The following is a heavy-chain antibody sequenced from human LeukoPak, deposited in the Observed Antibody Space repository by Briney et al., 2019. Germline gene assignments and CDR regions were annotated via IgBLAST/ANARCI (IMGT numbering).Heavy chain of an antibody. CDR3: ARATSGTFDY. CDR1: GDSVSSSRAT. V-gene: IGHV6-1*01. D-gene: IGHD6-13*01. J-gene: IGHJ4*02. Sequence: SQTLSLTFAISGDSVSSSRATWNWIRQSPSRGLEWLGRTYYRSKWYRDYAISLKSRITIDTDTSENQFSLQLNSVTPEDTAVDYCARATSGTFDYWGQGTLVTVSS. CDR2: TYYRSKWYR.